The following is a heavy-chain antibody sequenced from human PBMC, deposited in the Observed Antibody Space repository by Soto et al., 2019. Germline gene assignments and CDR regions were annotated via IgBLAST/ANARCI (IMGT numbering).Heavy chain of an antibody. CDR1: GYTLTELS. Sequence: ASVKVSCKVSGYTLTELSMHWVRQAPGKGLEWMGGFDPEDGETIYAQKFQGRVTMTEDTSTDTAYMELSSLRSEDTAVYYCATLDALTGYGTVGFDPWGQGTLVTAPQ. V-gene: IGHV1-24*01. D-gene: IGHD3-9*01. CDR3: ATLDALTGYGTVGFDP. J-gene: IGHJ5*02. CDR2: FDPEDGET.